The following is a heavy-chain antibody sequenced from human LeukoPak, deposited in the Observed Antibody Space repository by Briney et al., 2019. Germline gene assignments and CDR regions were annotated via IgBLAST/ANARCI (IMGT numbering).Heavy chain of an antibody. CDR3: ARGDEVLWFGELSYYYMDV. D-gene: IGHD3-10*01. V-gene: IGHV1-8*03. J-gene: IGHJ6*03. CDR1: GYTFTSYD. Sequence: ASVKVSCKASGYTFTSYDINWVRQATGQGLEWMGWMNPNSGNTGYAQKFQGRVTITRNTSISTAYMELSSLRSEDTAVYYCARGDEVLWFGELSYYYMDVWGKGTTVTISS. CDR2: MNPNSGNT.